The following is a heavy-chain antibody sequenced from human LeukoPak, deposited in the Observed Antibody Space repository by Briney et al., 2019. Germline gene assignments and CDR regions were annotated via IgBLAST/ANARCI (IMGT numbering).Heavy chain of an antibody. D-gene: IGHD3-3*01. CDR1: GFTFDDYT. CDR2: IKPDGSQK. V-gene: IGHV3-7*01. J-gene: IGHJ4*02. Sequence: GGSLRLSCAASGFTFDDYTMHWVRQSPGKGLEWVASIKPDGSQKDYVDSVKGRFTISRDNGKNSLYLQLNSLRAEDTAVYYCATDRGFASFDYWGQGTLVTVSS. CDR3: ATDRGFASFDY.